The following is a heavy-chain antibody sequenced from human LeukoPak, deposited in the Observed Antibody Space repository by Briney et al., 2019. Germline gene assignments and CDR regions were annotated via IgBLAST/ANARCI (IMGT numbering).Heavy chain of an antibody. V-gene: IGHV3-33*06. D-gene: IGHD1-1*01. J-gene: IGHJ4*02. Sequence: PGGSLRLSCAASGFTFSSYGMHWVRQAPGEGLEWVALIWYDGSNKYYADSVRGRFTISRDNSKNTLYLQMNSLRAEDTAVYYCAKDRNVWNFDSWGQGTLVTVSA. CDR1: GFTFSSYG. CDR2: IWYDGSNK. CDR3: AKDRNVWNFDS.